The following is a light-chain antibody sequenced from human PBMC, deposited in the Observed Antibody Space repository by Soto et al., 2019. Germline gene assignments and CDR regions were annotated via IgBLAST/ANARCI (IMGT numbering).Light chain of an antibody. Sequence: QSVLTQPPSVSGVPGQRVTISCTGSNSNIGSNYDVHWYQQFPGTAPKLLIYDNNKRPSGIPDRFSGSKSGTSATLGITGLQTGDEADYYCGTWDSSLSVHVFGTGTKVTVL. CDR1: NSNIGSNYD. CDR3: GTWDSSLSVHV. V-gene: IGLV1-51*01. J-gene: IGLJ1*01. CDR2: DNN.